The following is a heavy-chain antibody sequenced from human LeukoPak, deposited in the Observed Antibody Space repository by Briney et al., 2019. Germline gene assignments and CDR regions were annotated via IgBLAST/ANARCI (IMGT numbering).Heavy chain of an antibody. Sequence: ASVKVSCKASGYTFTSYDINWVRQAPGQGLEWMGRINPNSGGTNYAQKFQGRVTMTRDTSISTAYMELSRLRSDDTAVYYCARDKNGSPVDYWGQGTLATVSS. CDR2: INPNSGGT. V-gene: IGHV1-2*06. CDR3: ARDKNGSPVDY. CDR1: GYTFTSYD. J-gene: IGHJ4*02. D-gene: IGHD2-15*01.